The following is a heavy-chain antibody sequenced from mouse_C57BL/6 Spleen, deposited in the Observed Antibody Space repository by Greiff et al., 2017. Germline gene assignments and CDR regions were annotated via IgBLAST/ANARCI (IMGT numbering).Heavy chain of an antibody. CDR2: IYPGDGDT. J-gene: IGHJ2*01. D-gene: IGHD2-4*01. Sequence: VKLQQSGPELVKPGASVKISCKASGYAFSSSWMNWVKQRPGKGLEGIGRIYPGDGDTNYNGKFKGTATLTADNSSSTAYMQLSSLTSEDSAVYFCARSEAIYYDYSYYFDYWGQGTTLTVSS. CDR3: ARSEAIYYDYSYYFDY. V-gene: IGHV1-82*01. CDR1: GYAFSSSW.